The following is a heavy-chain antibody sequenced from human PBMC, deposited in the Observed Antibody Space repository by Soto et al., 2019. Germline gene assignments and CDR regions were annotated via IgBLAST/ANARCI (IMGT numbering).Heavy chain of an antibody. CDR1: GGSISSSSYY. V-gene: IGHV4-39*01. CDR2: IHYSGST. D-gene: IGHD2-15*01. J-gene: IGHJ4*02. Sequence: PSETLSLTCTVSGGSISSSSYYWGWIRQPPGKGLEWIGSIHYSGSTYYNPSLKSRVTISVDASKNQLSLKLSSVTAADTAVYYCARVVVVAATRTSFDYWGQGTLVTVSS. CDR3: ARVVVVAATRTSFDY.